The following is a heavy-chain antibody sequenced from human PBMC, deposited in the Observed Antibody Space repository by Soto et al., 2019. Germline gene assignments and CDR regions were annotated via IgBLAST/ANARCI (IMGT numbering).Heavy chain of an antibody. CDR2: ILYDGSKE. CDR3: AKGLALMADH. CDR1: GFSFNTYV. D-gene: IGHD2-21*01. V-gene: IGHV3-30*18. Sequence: GGSLRLSCTDSGFSFNTYVMDWVRQAPGKGLEWVARILYDGSKEYYADPVKGRFTISRDNSKNTLYLQMDRLRVEDTAVYFCAKGLALMADHWGQGTRVTVSS. J-gene: IGHJ4*02.